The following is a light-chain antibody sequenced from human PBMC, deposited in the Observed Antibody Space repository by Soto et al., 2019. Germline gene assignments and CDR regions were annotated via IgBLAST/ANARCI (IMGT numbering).Light chain of an antibody. CDR1: QGIISN. V-gene: IGKV3-15*01. CDR2: GAS. Sequence: DTVMTQSPVTLSVSPGERVTLSCRASQGIISNLAWYQQKRGQAPRVLIYGASTRATGVPDRFSGSGSGTEFTHTITSLQSEDSAIYYCQQYYDWPRTFGQGTKVDIK. J-gene: IGKJ1*01. CDR3: QQYYDWPRT.